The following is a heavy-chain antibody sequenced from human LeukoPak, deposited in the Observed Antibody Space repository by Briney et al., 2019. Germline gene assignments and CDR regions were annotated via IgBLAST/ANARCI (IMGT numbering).Heavy chain of an antibody. V-gene: IGHV3-21*01. J-gene: IGHJ4*02. CDR2: ISGDDTYI. D-gene: IGHD3-22*01. Sequence: GGSLRLSCAASGFTFRSYTMNWVRQAPGKGLEWVSSISGDDTYIYYADSLGGRFTISRDNARDSLYLQMNSLRAEDTAVYYCARDSLDDSSGYYLDYWGQGTLVTVSS. CDR1: GFTFRSYT. CDR3: ARDSLDDSSGYYLDY.